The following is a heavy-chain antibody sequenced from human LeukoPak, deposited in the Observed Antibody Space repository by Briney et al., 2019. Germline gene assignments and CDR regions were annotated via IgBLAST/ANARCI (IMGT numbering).Heavy chain of an antibody. J-gene: IGHJ4*02. D-gene: IGHD2-2*01. V-gene: IGHV3-74*01. Sequence: PGGSLRLSCAASGFTFSSHWMHWVRQAPGKGLVWVSRINSDGSSTSYADSVKGRFTISRDNAKNTLYLQMNSLRAEDTAVYYCARADIVVVPAACFDYWGQGTLVTVSS. CDR1: GFTFSSHW. CDR2: INSDGSST. CDR3: ARADIVVVPAACFDY.